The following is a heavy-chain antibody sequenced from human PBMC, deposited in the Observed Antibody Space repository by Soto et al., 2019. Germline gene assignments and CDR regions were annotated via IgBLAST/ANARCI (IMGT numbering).Heavy chain of an antibody. Sequence: SEPLSITCTVSGGSISDFYWSWIRQPPGKGLEWIGYIYYSGSTNYNPSLKSRVTISVDTSKNQFSLNLRSMSPADTAVYYCARVGGLASRTFDYWGPGTLVTVSS. CDR1: GGSISDFY. D-gene: IGHD6-6*01. V-gene: IGHV4-59*01. CDR3: ARVGGLASRTFDY. CDR2: IYYSGST. J-gene: IGHJ4*02.